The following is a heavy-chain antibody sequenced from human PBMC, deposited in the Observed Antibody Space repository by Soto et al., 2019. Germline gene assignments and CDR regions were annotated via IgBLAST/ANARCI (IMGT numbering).Heavy chain of an antibody. J-gene: IGHJ5*01. CDR1: NVSITSSY. V-gene: IGHV4-59*01. CDR3: ARDFAGRGPFDP. Sequence: QVLLQESGPGLVKPSETLSLTCTVSNVSITSSYWNWIRQPPGKGLEWIGFVYYTGTTKYNPSLKIRVTISVDRSKNEFSLKLTSVTTADTAFYFCARDFAGRGPFDPWGQGTLVTVSS. CDR2: VYYTGTT. D-gene: IGHD1-26*01.